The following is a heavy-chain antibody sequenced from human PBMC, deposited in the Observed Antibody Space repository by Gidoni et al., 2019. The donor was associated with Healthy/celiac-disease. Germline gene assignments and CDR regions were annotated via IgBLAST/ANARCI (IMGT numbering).Heavy chain of an antibody. CDR3: ASLGRLRFGEADY. CDR2: ISSSGSTI. CDR1: GFPFSSYE. V-gene: IGHV3-48*03. D-gene: IGHD5-12*01. Sequence: EVQLVESGGGLVQPGGSLRLSCAASGFPFSSYEMNWVRQAPGKGLGWVSYISSSGSTIYYADSVKGRFTISRDNAKNSLYLQMNSLRAEDTAVYYCASLGRLRFGEADYWGQGTLVTVSS. J-gene: IGHJ4*02.